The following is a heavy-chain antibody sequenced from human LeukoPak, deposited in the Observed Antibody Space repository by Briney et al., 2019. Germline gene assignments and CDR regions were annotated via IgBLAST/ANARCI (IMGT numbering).Heavy chain of an antibody. D-gene: IGHD2-15*01. CDR1: GYTFTSYY. Sequence: ASVKVSCKASGYTFTSYYMHWVRQAPGQGLEWMGIINPSGGSTSYAQKFQGRVTMTRDMSTSTVYIELSSLRSEDTAVYYCARELGVYCSGDSCYDAWFDPWGQGTLVTVSS. J-gene: IGHJ5*02. CDR3: ARELGVYCSGDSCYDAWFDP. V-gene: IGHV1-46*01. CDR2: INPSGGST.